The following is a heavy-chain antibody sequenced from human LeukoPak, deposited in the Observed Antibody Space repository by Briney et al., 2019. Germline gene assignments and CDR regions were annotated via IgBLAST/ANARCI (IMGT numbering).Heavy chain of an antibody. Sequence: GGSLRLSCAASGFTFGSYSMSWVRQAPGKGLEWVSAMTGNGGGTYYEDSVKGRFTVSRDNSKNTLYLQMNSLRAEDTAVYYCAKASYSSTWPNYFDYWGHGTLVTVSS. J-gene: IGHJ4*01. V-gene: IGHV3-23*01. CDR3: AKASYSSTWPNYFDY. CDR2: MTGNGGGT. CDR1: GFTFGSYS. D-gene: IGHD6-13*01.